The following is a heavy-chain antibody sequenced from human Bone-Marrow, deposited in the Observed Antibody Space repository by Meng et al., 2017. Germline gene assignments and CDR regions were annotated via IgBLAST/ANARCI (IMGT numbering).Heavy chain of an antibody. Sequence: LSCTVPGGPISSRSYYWGGSRQPPGKGLEWIGSIYYSGSTYYNPSLKSRVTISVDTSKNQFSLKLSSVTAADTAVYYCARTYSSSWYYYYRMDVWGQGTTVTVSS. D-gene: IGHD6-13*01. CDR3: ARTYSSSWYYYYRMDV. J-gene: IGHJ6*02. CDR1: GGPISSRSYY. CDR2: IYYSGST. V-gene: IGHV4-39*07.